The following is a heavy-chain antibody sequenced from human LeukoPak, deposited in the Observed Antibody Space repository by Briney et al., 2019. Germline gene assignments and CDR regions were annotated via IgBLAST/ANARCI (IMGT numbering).Heavy chain of an antibody. CDR3: ARDHGYSSGWYRAFDI. CDR1: GYTLTTYG. J-gene: IGHJ3*02. V-gene: IGHV1-18*01. D-gene: IGHD6-19*01. Sequence: ASVKVSFKASGYTLTTYGINWVRQAPGQGLEWMGWISAYNDNTNYAQKLQGRVTMTTDTSTSTAYMELRSLRSDDTAVYYCARDHGYSSGWYRAFDIWGQGTMVTVSS. CDR2: ISAYNDNT.